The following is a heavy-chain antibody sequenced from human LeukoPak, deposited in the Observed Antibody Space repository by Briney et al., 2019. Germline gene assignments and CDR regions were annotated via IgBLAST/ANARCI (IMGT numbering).Heavy chain of an antibody. V-gene: IGHV1-24*01. CDR2: FEPEDGET. CDR1: GYTLTELS. J-gene: IGHJ4*02. CDR3: ARDLITDYGDYVSLGY. Sequence: ASVKVSCKVSGYTLTELSMHWVRQAPGKGLEWMGGFEPEDGETIYAQKFQGRVTMTEDTSTDTAYMELSSLRSEDTAVYYCARDLITDYGDYVSLGYWGQGTLVTVSS. D-gene: IGHD4-17*01.